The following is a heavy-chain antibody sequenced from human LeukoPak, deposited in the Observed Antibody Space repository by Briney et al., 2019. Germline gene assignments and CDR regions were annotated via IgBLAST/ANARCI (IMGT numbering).Heavy chain of an antibody. Sequence: SETLSLTCTVSGGSISSYYWSWIRQPPGKGLEWLGYIYYSGSTNYNPSLKSRVTISVDTSKNQFSLKLSSVTAADTAVYYCARGWHYYDSSGYYYSGGFGFDPWGQGTLVTVSS. J-gene: IGHJ5*02. V-gene: IGHV4-59*01. CDR3: ARGWHYYDSSGYYYSGGFGFDP. CDR2: IYYSGST. CDR1: GGSISSYY. D-gene: IGHD3-22*01.